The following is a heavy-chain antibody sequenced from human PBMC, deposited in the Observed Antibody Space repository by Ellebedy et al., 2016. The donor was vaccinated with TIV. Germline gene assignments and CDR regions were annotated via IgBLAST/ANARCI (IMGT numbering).Heavy chain of an antibody. D-gene: IGHD3-10*01. CDR3: GRYYGPGGWFDP. V-gene: IGHV4-30-4*01. Sequence: MPSETLSLTFTVSGGSISSDDYFWFWIRQPPGKGLEWIGYIYYSGSTDYNPSLKSRVTISVDTSKNQFSLKLSSVTVADTAVYYCGRYYGPGGWFDPWGQGTLVTVSS. CDR1: GGSISSDDYF. CDR2: IYYSGST. J-gene: IGHJ5*02.